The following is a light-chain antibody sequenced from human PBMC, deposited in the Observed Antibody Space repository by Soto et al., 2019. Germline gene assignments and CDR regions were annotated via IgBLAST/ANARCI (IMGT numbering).Light chain of an antibody. Sequence: QSALTQPASGSGSPGQSITISCTGTSSDVGGCNCVSWYQQHPGKAPKLMIYEVNNRPSGVSNRVSGSKSGNTASLTISGLQAEDEADYYCSSFTTPRTYVFGTGTKLTVL. CDR1: SSDVGGCNC. CDR3: SSFTTPRTYV. J-gene: IGLJ1*01. CDR2: EVN. V-gene: IGLV2-14*01.